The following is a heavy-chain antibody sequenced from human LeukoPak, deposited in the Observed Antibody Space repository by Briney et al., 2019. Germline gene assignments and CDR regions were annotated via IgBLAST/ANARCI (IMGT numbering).Heavy chain of an antibody. J-gene: IGHJ4*02. Sequence: ASVKVSCKASGYAFTGYYMHWARQAPGQGLEWMGWINPNSGGTNYAQKFQGRVTMTRDTSISTAYMELSRLRSDDTAVYYCATKGDYDKDFDYWGQGTLVTVSS. CDR3: ATKGDYDKDFDY. CDR2: INPNSGGT. V-gene: IGHV1-2*02. D-gene: IGHD3-22*01. CDR1: GYAFTGYY.